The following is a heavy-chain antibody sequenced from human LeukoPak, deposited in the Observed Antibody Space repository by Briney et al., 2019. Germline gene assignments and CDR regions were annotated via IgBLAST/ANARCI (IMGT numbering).Heavy chain of an antibody. CDR2: INAGNGNT. D-gene: IGHD2-15*01. J-gene: IGHJ6*03. V-gene: IGHV1-3*03. CDR1: GHTFTSYA. CDR3: ARSPLYCSGGSCYSDYYYYMDV. Sequence: ASVKVSCKASGHTFTSYAMHWVRQAPGQRLEWMGLINAGNGNTKYSQEFQGRVTITRDTSASTAYMELSSLRSEDMAVYYCARSPLYCSGGSCYSDYYYYMDVWGKGTTVTVSS.